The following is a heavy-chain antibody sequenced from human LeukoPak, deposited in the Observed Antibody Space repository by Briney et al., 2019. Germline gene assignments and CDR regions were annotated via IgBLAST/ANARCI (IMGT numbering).Heavy chain of an antibody. CDR3: ARHLGPGWHAMDV. CDR1: GGSVSSYF. CDR2: VYYSGST. J-gene: IGHJ6*02. Sequence: SETLPLTCTVSGGSVSSYFWSWIRQPPGKGLEWIGYVYYSGSTNYNPSLKSRVTISVETSKTQFSLRLSSVTAADTAVYYCARHLGPGWHAMDVWGQGTTVTVSS. D-gene: IGHD2-15*01. V-gene: IGHV4-59*08.